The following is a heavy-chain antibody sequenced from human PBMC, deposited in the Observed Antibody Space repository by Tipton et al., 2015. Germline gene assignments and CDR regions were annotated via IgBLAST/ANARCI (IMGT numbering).Heavy chain of an antibody. CDR2: IYYSGST. D-gene: IGHD3-10*01. CDR3: ARELRGNSDSGSGDY. Sequence: TLSLTCTVSGGSISSSSYYWGWIRQPPGKGLEWIGSIYYSGSTYYNPSLKSRVTISVDTSKNQFSLRLNSVTATDTAVYYCARELRGNSDSGSGDYWGQGTLVTVSS. CDR1: GGSISSSSYY. J-gene: IGHJ4*02. V-gene: IGHV4-39*02.